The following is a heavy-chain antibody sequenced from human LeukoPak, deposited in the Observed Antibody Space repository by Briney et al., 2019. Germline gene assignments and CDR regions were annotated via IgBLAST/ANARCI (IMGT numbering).Heavy chain of an antibody. J-gene: IGHJ4*02. D-gene: IGHD5-12*01. V-gene: IGHV3-23*01. Sequence: GGSLTLSCAASGFIFNSFAMSWVRQAPGKGLEWVSVISGSGGSTNYADSVKGRFTISRDNSKNTLYLQVNSLRAEDTAVYYCAKGVKWLRSDYFDYWGQGALVTVSA. CDR2: ISGSGGST. CDR1: GFIFNSFA. CDR3: AKGVKWLRSDYFDY.